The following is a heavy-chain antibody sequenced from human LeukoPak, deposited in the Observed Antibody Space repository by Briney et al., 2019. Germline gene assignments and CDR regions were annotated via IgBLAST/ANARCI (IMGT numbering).Heavy chain of an antibody. CDR3: ALGAHYGSGRTAEHFWN. CDR2: SSYDGREE. CDR1: GFTFSNCA. D-gene: IGHD3-10*01. Sequence: GGSLRLSCVASGFTFSNCAMHWVRQAPGKGLEWVAVSSYDGREEYYADSVKGRFSISRGSSKNTLFLQMNSLRIEDTAVYYCALGAHYGSGRTAEHFWNWGQGTLVTVSS. J-gene: IGHJ1*01. V-gene: IGHV3-30*03.